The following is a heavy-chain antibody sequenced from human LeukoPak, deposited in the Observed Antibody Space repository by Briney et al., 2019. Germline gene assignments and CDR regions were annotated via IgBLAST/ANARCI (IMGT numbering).Heavy chain of an antibody. D-gene: IGHD3-10*01. J-gene: IGHJ4*02. CDR2: SSGSGDVI. CDR3: AKGGISLVRGSFDY. Sequence: GGSLRLSCAASGFTLRNYAMSWVRQAPGKGLEWVSSSSGSGDVIYYADSVKGRLTISRDNSKNTLHMQMNSLRGEDTAVYYCAKGGISLVRGSFDYWGQGTLVTVSS. V-gene: IGHV3-23*01. CDR1: GFTLRNYA.